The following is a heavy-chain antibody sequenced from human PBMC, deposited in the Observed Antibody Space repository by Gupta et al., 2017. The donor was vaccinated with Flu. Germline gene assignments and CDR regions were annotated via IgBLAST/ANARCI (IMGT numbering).Heavy chain of an antibody. CDR3: AKDGGGKITGTTVDDAFDI. Sequence: EVQLLESGGGLVQPGGSLRLSCAASGFTFSSYAMSWVRQAPGKGLEWVSAISGSGGSTYYAASVKGRFTISRDNSKNTLYLEMNSLRAEETAVYYCAKDGGGKITGTTVDDAFDIWGQGTMVTVSS. CDR1: GFTFSSYA. CDR2: ISGSGGST. V-gene: IGHV3-23*01. J-gene: IGHJ3*02. D-gene: IGHD1-7*01.